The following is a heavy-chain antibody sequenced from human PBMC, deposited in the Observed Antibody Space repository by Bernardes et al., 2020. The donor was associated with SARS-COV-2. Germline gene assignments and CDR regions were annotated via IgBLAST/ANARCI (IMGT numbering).Heavy chain of an antibody. CDR1: GLTLSNAR. J-gene: IGHJ6*02. Sequence: GGSLRLSCAASGLTLSNARMDWVRQAPGKGLEWVGRIKKKSDGGTRDYAAPIKGRFTISRDDSENMLFLQMNSLKTEDTAVYYCIQAAYNYGVDVWAKGPRSPSP. CDR2: IKKKSDGGTR. CDR3: IQAAYNYGVDV. V-gene: IGHV3-15*07.